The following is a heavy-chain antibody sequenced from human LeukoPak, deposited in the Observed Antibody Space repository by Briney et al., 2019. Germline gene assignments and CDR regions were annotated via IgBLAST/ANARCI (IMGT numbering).Heavy chain of an antibody. V-gene: IGHV4-34*01. CDR1: GGSFSGYY. CDR2: INHSGTN. Sequence: PSETLSLTCAVYGGSFSGYYWSWLRQPPGKGLEWIGEINHSGTNNYNSSLKSRVTISVDTSKNQFSLKLSSVTAADKAVYYCARRYSGSYGLYSHHSMDVWGKGTTVTISS. D-gene: IGHD1-26*01. CDR3: ARRYSGSYGLYSHHSMDV. J-gene: IGHJ6*03.